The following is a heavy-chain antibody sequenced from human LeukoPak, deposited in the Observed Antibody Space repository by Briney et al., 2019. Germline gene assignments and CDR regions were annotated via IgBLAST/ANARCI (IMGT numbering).Heavy chain of an antibody. Sequence: GESLQISCKGSGYSFTSYWISWERQMPGKGLEWMGRIDPSDSYTNYSPSFQGHVTISAGKSISTAYLQWSSLKASDTAMYYCTRGDVAWLRGFDAFDIWGQGTMVTVSS. CDR3: TRGDVAWLRGFDAFDI. J-gene: IGHJ3*02. D-gene: IGHD5-12*01. V-gene: IGHV5-10-1*01. CDR1: GYSFTSYW. CDR2: IDPSDSYT.